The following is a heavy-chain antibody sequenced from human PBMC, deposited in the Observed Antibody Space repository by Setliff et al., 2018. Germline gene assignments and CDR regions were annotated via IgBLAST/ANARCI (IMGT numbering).Heavy chain of an antibody. D-gene: IGHD3-22*01. J-gene: IGHJ4*02. V-gene: IGHV3-7*01. CDR3: ARGPYYYRSSTYSYFDY. CDR1: GFTFSSYW. Sequence: SLKISCAGSGFTFSSYWMSWVRQAPGRGLEWVANINKDGSGKSYMDSVKGRFTVSRDNAKNSLFLQMNSLRAEDTAVYYCARGPYYYRSSTYSYFDYWGQGTLVTVSS. CDR2: INKDGSGK.